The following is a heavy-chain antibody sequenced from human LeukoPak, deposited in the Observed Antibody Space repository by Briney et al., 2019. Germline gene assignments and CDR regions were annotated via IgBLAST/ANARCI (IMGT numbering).Heavy chain of an antibody. V-gene: IGHV3-30-3*01. CDR2: ISYDGGNK. CDR1: GFTFTSYA. Sequence: GGSLRLSCAASGFTFTSYAMHWVRQAPGKGLEWVAAISYDGGNKLYADSVKGRFTIFRDNSKNTLSLQMNSLRTEDTAVYYCARDPGYFDWSNDAFDIWGQGTMVTVSS. D-gene: IGHD3-9*01. CDR3: ARDPGYFDWSNDAFDI. J-gene: IGHJ3*02.